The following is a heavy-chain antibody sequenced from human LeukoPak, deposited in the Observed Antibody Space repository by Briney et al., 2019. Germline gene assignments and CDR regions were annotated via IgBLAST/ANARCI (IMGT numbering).Heavy chain of an antibody. Sequence: ASVKVSCKASGYTFTGYYMHWVRQAPGQGLEWMGWINPNSGGTNYAQKFQGWVTMTRDTSISTAYMELSRLRSEDTAVYYCARDQGIPTPGIANYWGQGTLVTVSS. J-gene: IGHJ4*02. CDR2: INPNSGGT. V-gene: IGHV1-2*04. D-gene: IGHD6-13*01. CDR1: GYTFTGYY. CDR3: ARDQGIPTPGIANY.